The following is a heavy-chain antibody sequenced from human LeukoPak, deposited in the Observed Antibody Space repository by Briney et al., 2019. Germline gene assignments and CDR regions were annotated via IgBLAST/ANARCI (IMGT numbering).Heavy chain of an antibody. CDR1: GFTFSTYA. V-gene: IGHV3-23*01. J-gene: IGHJ5*02. D-gene: IGHD6-13*01. CDR2: MSGSSGDT. CDR3: AKKRGGRAAPNGFAP. Sequence: PGGSLRLSCAASGFTFSTYAMSWVRQAPGKGLEWVSAMSGSSGDTYYADSVKGRFTISRDNSKSTLYLQVSSLRAEDTAVYYCAKKRGGRAAPNGFAPWGQGTLVTVSS.